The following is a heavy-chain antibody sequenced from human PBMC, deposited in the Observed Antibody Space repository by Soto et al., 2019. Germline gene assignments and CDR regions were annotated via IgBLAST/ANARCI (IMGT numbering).Heavy chain of an antibody. CDR3: ARKDKSGYFNWFDP. CDR1: RSQFTYSG. D-gene: IGHD3-22*01. V-gene: IGHV5-51*01. J-gene: IGHJ5*02. CDR2: IFPSDSDT. Sequence: GESLRSWCSTARSQFTYSGIALVLQMPGRGREWMGIIFPSDSDTRYSPSFRGEVTRSADRSTSTVFLQWARLNCSDTAVYFRARKDKSGYFNWFDPWGQGTMVTGCS.